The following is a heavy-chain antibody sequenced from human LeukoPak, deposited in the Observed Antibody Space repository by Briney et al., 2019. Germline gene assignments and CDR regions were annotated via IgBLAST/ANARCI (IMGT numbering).Heavy chain of an antibody. J-gene: IGHJ4*02. Sequence: PCGSLRRSCAASGLIFSRFEMNCVRDAPGKWLESVSYISNSCGTIYYADSVTGRFTISRDNAKNSLYLEMSSLRAEDTAVYYCAKVRYCSGVNCYPDDNWGQGTLVTVSS. CDR2: ISNSCGTI. CDR1: GLIFSRFE. D-gene: IGHD2-15*01. V-gene: IGHV3-48*03. CDR3: AKVRYCSGVNCYPDDN.